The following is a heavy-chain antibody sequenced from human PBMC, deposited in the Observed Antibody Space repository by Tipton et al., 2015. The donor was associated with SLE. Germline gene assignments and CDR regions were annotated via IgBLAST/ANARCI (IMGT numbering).Heavy chain of an antibody. J-gene: IGHJ4*02. D-gene: IGHD3-10*01. Sequence: TLSLTCAVYGGSFSGYYWSWIRQPPGKGLEWIGEINHSGSTNYNPSLKSRVTISVDTSKNQFSLKLSSVTAADTAVYYCARAASGSCWFDYWGQGTLVTVSS. CDR1: GGSFSGYY. CDR2: INHSGST. CDR3: ARAASGSCWFDY. V-gene: IGHV4-34*01.